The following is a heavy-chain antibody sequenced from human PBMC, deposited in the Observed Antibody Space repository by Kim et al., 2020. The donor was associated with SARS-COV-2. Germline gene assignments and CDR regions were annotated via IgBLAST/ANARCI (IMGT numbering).Heavy chain of an antibody. CDR1: GLTFSSYS. D-gene: IGHD2-15*01. CDR2: ISSSSSTI. J-gene: IGHJ4*02. V-gene: IGHV3-48*04. Sequence: GGSLRLSCAASGLTFSSYSMNWVRQAPGKGLEWVSYISSSSSTIYYADSVKGRFTISRDNAKNSLYLQMNSLRAEDTAVYYCARSSRGYCSGGSCHFDYWGQGTLVTVSS. CDR3: ARSSRGYCSGGSCHFDY.